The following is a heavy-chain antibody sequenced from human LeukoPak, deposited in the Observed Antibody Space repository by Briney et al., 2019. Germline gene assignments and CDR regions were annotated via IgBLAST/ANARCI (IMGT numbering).Heavy chain of an antibody. CDR2: ISGSGGST. Sequence: PGGSLRLSCAASGLTFSSYAMSWVRQAPGKGLEWVSAISGSGGSTYYADSVKGRFTISRDNSKNTLYLQMNSLRAEDTAVYYCAKDPPRITIFGVVSNQGKNWFDPWGQGTLVTVSS. V-gene: IGHV3-23*01. CDR1: GLTFSSYA. J-gene: IGHJ5*02. CDR3: AKDPPRITIFGVVSNQGKNWFDP. D-gene: IGHD3-3*01.